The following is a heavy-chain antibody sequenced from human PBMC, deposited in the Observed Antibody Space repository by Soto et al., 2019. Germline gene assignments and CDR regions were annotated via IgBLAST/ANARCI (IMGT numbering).Heavy chain of an antibody. V-gene: IGHV1-8*01. CDR2: MNPNSGNT. Sequence: QVQLVQSGAEVKKPGASVKVSCKASGYTFTSYDINWVRQATGQGLEWMGWMNPNSGNTGYAQKFQGRVTMTRNTSISTAYMELSSLRSEDTAVYYCARRHYHFWSGPQGYMDVWGKGTTVTVSS. CDR1: GYTFTSYD. D-gene: IGHD3-3*01. CDR3: ARRHYHFWSGPQGYMDV. J-gene: IGHJ6*03.